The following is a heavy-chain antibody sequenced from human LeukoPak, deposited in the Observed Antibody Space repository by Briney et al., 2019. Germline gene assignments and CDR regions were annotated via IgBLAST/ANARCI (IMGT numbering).Heavy chain of an antibody. CDR3: ARDLGITMIVATNNYYFDY. CDR1: GYTSTSYY. CDR2: INPSGGST. J-gene: IGHJ4*02. V-gene: IGHV1-46*01. Sequence: GASVKVSCKASGYTSTSYYMHWVRQAPGQGLEWMGIINPSGGSTNYAQKLQGRVTMTTDTSTSTAYMELRSLRSDDTAVYYCARDLGITMIVATNNYYFDYWGQGTLVTVSS. D-gene: IGHD3-22*01.